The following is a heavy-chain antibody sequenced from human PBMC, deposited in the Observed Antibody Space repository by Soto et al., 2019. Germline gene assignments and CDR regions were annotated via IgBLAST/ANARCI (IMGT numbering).Heavy chain of an antibody. J-gene: IGHJ6*02. CDR1: GFTFSNYH. CDR3: ARTHSYYYNGMDV. V-gene: IGHV3-48*02. CDR2: ISSSSNTV. Sequence: EVQLVESGGGLVQPGGSLRLSCAASGFTFSNYHMNWVRQAPGKVLEWGSYISSSSNTVNNADSVKGRFTISRDNAKNSQYLQMNSLRDDDTAVYYCARTHSYYYNGMDVWGQGTTVTVSS.